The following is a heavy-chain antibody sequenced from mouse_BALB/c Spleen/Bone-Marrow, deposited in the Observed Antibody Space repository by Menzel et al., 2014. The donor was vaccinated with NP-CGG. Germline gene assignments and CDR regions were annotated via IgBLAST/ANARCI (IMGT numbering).Heavy chain of an antibody. V-gene: IGHV5-6*01. Sequence: EVQRVESGGDLVKPGGSLKLSCAASGFTFSSYGMSWVRQTPDKRLEWVATISSGGSYTYYPDSVKGRFTISRDNAKNTLYLRMSSLKSEDTAMYYCARQTYYDYDGYFDYWGQGTTLTVSS. CDR2: ISSGGSYT. J-gene: IGHJ2*01. D-gene: IGHD2-4*01. CDR1: GFTFSSYG. CDR3: ARQTYYDYDGYFDY.